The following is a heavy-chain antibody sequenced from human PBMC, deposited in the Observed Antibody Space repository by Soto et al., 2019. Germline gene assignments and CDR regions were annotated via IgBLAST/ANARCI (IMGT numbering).Heavy chain of an antibody. CDR3: ASHRTFWPFDS. CDR2: ISYSDGS. J-gene: IGHJ4*02. Sequence: QLQLQESGPGLVKASETLSLTCTVSGGSISTRDSISTRSFYWGWMRQPPGKGLQWIASISYSDGSSSNSSLQGRLTISVDPSKNPLSLSLRSVTAAAQAVYYCASHRTFWPFDSWGQGTVVTVSS. CDR1: GGSISTRDSISTRSFY. V-gene: IGHV4-39*01. D-gene: IGHD2-8*01.